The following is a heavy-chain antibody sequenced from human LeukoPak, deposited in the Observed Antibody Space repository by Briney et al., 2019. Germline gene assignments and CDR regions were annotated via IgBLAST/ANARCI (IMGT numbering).Heavy chain of an antibody. CDR1: GGSISSSH. D-gene: IGHD6-19*01. V-gene: IGHV4-59*08. J-gene: IGHJ4*02. Sequence: PSETLSLTCTVSGGSISSSHWSWIRQPPGKGLEWIGYIYYSGSTNYSPSLKSRVAMSVDTSKNQFSLKLSSVTAAGTAVYYCARGSGWYYYWGQGTLVTVSS. CDR2: IYYSGST. CDR3: ARGSGWYYY.